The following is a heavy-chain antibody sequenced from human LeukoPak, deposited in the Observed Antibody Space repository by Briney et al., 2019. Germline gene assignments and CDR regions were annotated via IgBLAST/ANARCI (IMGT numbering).Heavy chain of an antibody. V-gene: IGHV4-61*02. J-gene: IGHJ5*02. CDR1: GGSISSGSYY. D-gene: IGHD5-24*01. CDR3: ARDLVQMAQPAWFDP. Sequence: SETLSLTCTVSGGSISSGSYYWSWIRQPAGKGLEWIGRIYTSGSTNYNPSLKSRVTISIDTSKNQFYLKLNSVTAADTAIYYCARDLVQMAQPAWFDPWGQGTLVTVSS. CDR2: IYTSGST.